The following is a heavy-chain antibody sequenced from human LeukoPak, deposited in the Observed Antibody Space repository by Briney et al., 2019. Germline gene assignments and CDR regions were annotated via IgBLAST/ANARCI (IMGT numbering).Heavy chain of an antibody. V-gene: IGHV5-51*01. CDR1: GYSFTTYW. J-gene: IGHJ5*01. CDR2: IYPGDSDT. CDR3: ARRRYGDYNDWFDS. D-gene: IGHD4-17*01. Sequence: GESLKISCKGSGYSFTTYWLGWVRQMPGKGLEWMAIIYPGDSDTRYSPSFQGQVTISADKSISTVYLQWSSLKASDTGMYYCARRRYGDYNDWFDSWGQGTPVTVSS.